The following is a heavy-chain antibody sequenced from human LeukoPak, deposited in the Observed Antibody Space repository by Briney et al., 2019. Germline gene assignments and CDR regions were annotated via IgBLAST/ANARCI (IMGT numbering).Heavy chain of an antibody. CDR2: ISGSGGST. Sequence: GGSLRLSCAASGFTFSSYSMNWVRQAPGKGLEWVSAISGSGGSTYYADSVKGRFTISRDNSKNTLYLQMNSLRAEDTAVYYCATSLGATRDYWGQGTLVTVSS. J-gene: IGHJ4*02. CDR1: GFTFSSYS. CDR3: ATSLGATRDY. V-gene: IGHV3-23*01. D-gene: IGHD1-26*01.